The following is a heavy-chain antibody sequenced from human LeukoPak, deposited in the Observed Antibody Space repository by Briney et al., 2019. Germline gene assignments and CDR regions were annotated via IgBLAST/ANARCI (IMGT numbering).Heavy chain of an antibody. V-gene: IGHV3-15*07. CDR2: IKSKTDGGTT. CDR1: GFTFSNAW. J-gene: IGHJ4*02. Sequence: GGSLRLSCAASGFTFSNAWMNWVRQAPGKGLEWVGRIKSKTDGGTTDYAAPVKGRFTISRDDSKNTLYMQMNRLKTEDTAVYYCITDLSRYHYDGSDCYWGQGTLVTVSS. CDR3: ITDLSRYHYDGSDCY. D-gene: IGHD3-22*01.